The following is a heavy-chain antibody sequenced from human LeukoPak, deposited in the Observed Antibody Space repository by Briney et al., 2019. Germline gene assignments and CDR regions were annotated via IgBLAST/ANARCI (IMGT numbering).Heavy chain of an antibody. J-gene: IGHJ4*02. Sequence: HPGGSLRLCCAASGFTFSSYDMHWVRQAPGKGLEWVAVISYDGSNKYYADSVKGRFTISRDNSKNTLYLQMNSLRAEDTAVYYCARDHAPYYYDSSGYYAHWGQGTLVTVSS. CDR2: ISYDGSNK. V-gene: IGHV3-30*04. CDR3: ARDHAPYYYDSSGYYAH. D-gene: IGHD3-22*01. CDR1: GFTFSSYD.